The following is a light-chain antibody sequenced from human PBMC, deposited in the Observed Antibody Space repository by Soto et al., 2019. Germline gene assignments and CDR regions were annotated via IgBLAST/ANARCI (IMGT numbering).Light chain of an antibody. V-gene: IGKV1-39*01. CDR3: QQSYSTPYT. CDR2: AAS. CDR1: QSISSY. J-gene: IGKJ2*01. Sequence: DIQMTQSPSSLSASVGDRVTITCRASQSISSYLNWYQQKPGKAPKLLIYAASSLQSGVPSRFSGSGSGTDFTVTISSLQPEDFATYDCQQSYSTPYTVGQGTKLEIK.